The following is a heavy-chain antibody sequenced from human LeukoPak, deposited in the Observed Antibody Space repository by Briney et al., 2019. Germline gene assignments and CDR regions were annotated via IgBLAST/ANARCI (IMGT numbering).Heavy chain of an antibody. CDR2: IYYSGST. CDR3: ARFYVDSSGFSSYYFDS. CDR1: GGSISSYY. Sequence: SETLSLTCTVSGGSISSYYWSWIRQPPGKGLEWIGYIYYSGSTNYNPSLKSRVTISVDTSKNQFSLKLTSVTAADTAMYYCARFYVDSSGFSSYYFDSWSQGTLVTVSS. J-gene: IGHJ4*02. V-gene: IGHV4-59*12. D-gene: IGHD3-22*01.